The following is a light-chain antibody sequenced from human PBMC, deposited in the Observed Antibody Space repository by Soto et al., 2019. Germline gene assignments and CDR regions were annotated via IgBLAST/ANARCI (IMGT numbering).Light chain of an antibody. CDR2: AAS. J-gene: IGKJ1*01. Sequence: DIPMTQSPSAMSASVGDRVTITCRASQDISNSLAWFQQKPGQVPKRLIYAASSLQSAVPSRFSGSGSGTEFTLTISSLQPEDFATYFCLQHNSYPPTFGQGTKVEIK. V-gene: IGKV1-17*03. CDR1: QDISNS. CDR3: LQHNSYPPT.